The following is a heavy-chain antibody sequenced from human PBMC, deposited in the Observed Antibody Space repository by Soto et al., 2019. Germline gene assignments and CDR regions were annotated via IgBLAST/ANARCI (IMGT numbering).Heavy chain of an antibody. CDR1: GGTFSSYT. CDR3: AREAAGIAGPYDY. J-gene: IGHJ4*02. CDR2: IIPILGIA. D-gene: IGHD6-13*01. Sequence: QVQLVQSGAEVKKPGSSVKVSCKASGGTFSSYTISWVRQAPGQGREWMGRIIPILGIANYAQKFQGRVTIPADKSTSTAYMELSSLRSEDTAVYYCAREAAGIAGPYDYWGQGTLVTVSS. V-gene: IGHV1-69*02.